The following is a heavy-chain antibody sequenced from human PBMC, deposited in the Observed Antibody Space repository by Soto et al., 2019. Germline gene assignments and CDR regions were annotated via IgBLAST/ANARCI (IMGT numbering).Heavy chain of an antibody. V-gene: IGHV4-31*03. CDR1: GGSISSGGYY. CDR2: IYYSGST. J-gene: IGHJ4*02. D-gene: IGHD2-21*01. CDR3: ACFAAGSCGGDCSDY. Sequence: SETLSLTCTVSGGSISSGGYYWSWIRQHPGKGLEWIGYIYYSGSTYYNPSLKSRVTISVDTSKNQFSLKLSSVTAADTAVYYCACFAAGSCGGDCSDYWGQGTLVTVPQ.